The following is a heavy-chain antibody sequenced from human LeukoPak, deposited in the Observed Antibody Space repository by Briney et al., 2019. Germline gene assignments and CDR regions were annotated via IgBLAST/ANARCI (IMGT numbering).Heavy chain of an antibody. V-gene: IGHV3-66*01. CDR1: GFTVSSNY. D-gene: IGHD5-24*01. CDR3: AREQSPYYYYGMDV. Sequence: PGGSLRLSCAASGFTVSSNYMSWVRQAPGKGLEGVSVIYSGGSTYYADSVKGRFTISRDNSKNTLYLQMNSLRAEDTAVYYCAREQSPYYYYGMDVWGQGATVTVSS. CDR2: IYSGGST. J-gene: IGHJ6*02.